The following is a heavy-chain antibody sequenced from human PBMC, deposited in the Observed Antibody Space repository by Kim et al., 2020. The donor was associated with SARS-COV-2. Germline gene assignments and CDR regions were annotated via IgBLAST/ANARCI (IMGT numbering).Heavy chain of an antibody. J-gene: IGHJ4*02. V-gene: IGHV3-11*01. CDR2: ISDSGDTI. Sequence: GGSLRLSCVASGFKFSDNYMAWIRQPPGKGLEWISYISDSGDTIYYADSVKGRMTISRDNSKSSLFLELNGLRAEDTALYYCARVVGSLTFDFWGQGTL. CDR3: ARVVGSLTFDF. CDR1: GFKFSDNY.